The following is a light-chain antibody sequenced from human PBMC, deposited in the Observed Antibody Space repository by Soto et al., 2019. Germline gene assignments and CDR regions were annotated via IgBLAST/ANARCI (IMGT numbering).Light chain of an antibody. CDR3: QQSYSAPPYT. V-gene: IGKV1-39*01. CDR2: AVS. CDR1: ESVQNY. J-gene: IGKJ2*01. Sequence: DIQMTQTPSSLSASIGDSVTITCRASESVQNYLHWYQQKPGRAPKLLIYAVSNLQSGVPSRFSGSGSGTDFILTITSLQPEDFATYYCQQSYSAPPYTFGQGTRLEIK.